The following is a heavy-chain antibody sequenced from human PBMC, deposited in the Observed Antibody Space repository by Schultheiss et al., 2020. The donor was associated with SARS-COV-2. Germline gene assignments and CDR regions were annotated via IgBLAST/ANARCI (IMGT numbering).Heavy chain of an antibody. CDR1: GGSFSGYY. V-gene: IGHV4-34*01. Sequence: SQTLSLTCAVYGGSFSGYYWSWIRQPPGKGLEWIGYIYHSGSTYYNPSLKSRVTISVDTSKNQFSLKLSSVTAADTAVYYCARQHYGGKPYYFDYWGQGTLVTVSS. D-gene: IGHD4-23*01. CDR3: ARQHYGGKPYYFDY. J-gene: IGHJ4*02. CDR2: IYHSGST.